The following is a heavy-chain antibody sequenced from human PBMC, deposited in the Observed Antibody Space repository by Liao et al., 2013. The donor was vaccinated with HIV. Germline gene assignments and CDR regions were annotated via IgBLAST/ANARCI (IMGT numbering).Heavy chain of an antibody. D-gene: IGHD3-22*01. CDR2: IYTSGST. V-gene: IGHV4-61*02. CDR1: GGSLSSGSYY. J-gene: IGHJ4*02. Sequence: QVQLQESGPGLVKTSQTLSLTCSVSGGSLSSGSYYWSWIRQPAGKGLEWIGRIYTSGSTNYNPSLKSRVTISVDTSKKQFSLKLNSVTAADTAVYYCARSEDFYDSSGRVDYWGQGTLVTVYS. CDR3: ARSEDFYDSSGRVDY.